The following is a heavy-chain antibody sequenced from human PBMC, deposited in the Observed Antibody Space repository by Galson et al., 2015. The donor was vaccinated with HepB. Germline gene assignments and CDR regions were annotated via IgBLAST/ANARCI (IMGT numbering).Heavy chain of an antibody. CDR2: IRSKANSYAT. V-gene: IGHV3-73*01. CDR1: GFTFSGSA. J-gene: IGHJ4*02. CDR3: TRGQVGASDY. D-gene: IGHD1-26*01. Sequence: SLRLSCAASGFTFSGSAMHWVRQASGKGLEGVGRIRSKANSYATAYAASVKGRFTISRDDSKNTAYLQMNSLKTEDTAVYYCTRGQVGASDYWGQGTLVTVSS.